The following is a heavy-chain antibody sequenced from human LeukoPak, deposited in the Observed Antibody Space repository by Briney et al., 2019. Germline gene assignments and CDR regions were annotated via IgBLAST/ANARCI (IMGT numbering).Heavy chain of an antibody. CDR3: AKDLQWELLGGDYFDY. J-gene: IGHJ4*02. CDR1: GFSFSNYW. CDR2: TNPDGSIA. D-gene: IGHD1-26*01. Sequence: GGSLRLSCAAPGFSFSNYWMHWVRQAPGKGLVWVSRTNPDGSIADYADSVKGRFTISRDNSKNTLYLQMNSLRAEDTAVYYCAKDLQWELLGGDYFDYWGQGTLVTVSS. V-gene: IGHV3-74*01.